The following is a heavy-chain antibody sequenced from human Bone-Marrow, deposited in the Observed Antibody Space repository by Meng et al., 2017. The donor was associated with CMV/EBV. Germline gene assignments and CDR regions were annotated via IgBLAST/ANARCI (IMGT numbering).Heavy chain of an antibody. D-gene: IGHD3-10*01. CDR2: IYSGGST. J-gene: IGHJ6*02. CDR3: AGRVLLWFGEGGGMDV. V-gene: IGHV3-53*01. CDR1: GFTVSSNY. Sequence: GESLKISCAASGFTVSSNYMSWVRQAPGKGLEWVSVIYSGGSTYYADSVKGRFTISRDNSKNTLYLQMNSLRAEDTAVYYCAGRVLLWFGEGGGMDVWGQGTTVTVSS.